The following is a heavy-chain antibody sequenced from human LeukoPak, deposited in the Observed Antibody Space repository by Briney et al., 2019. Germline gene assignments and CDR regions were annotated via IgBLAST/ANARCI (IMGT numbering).Heavy chain of an antibody. CDR3: ATIAPGTHAFDI. Sequence: GSLRLSCAASGFTFSSYAMGWVRQPPGKGLEWIWTMYYSGKTYYNPSLKSRVTASVDTSKNQFSLKLSSVTAADTAVYYCATIAPGTHAFDIWGQGTMVTVSS. D-gene: IGHD2-21*01. J-gene: IGHJ3*02. V-gene: IGHV4-39*01. CDR2: MYYSGKT. CDR1: GFTFSSYA.